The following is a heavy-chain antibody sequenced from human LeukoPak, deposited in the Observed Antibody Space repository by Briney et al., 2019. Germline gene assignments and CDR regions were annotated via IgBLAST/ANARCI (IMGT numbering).Heavy chain of an antibody. D-gene: IGHD3-22*01. CDR1: GGSFSGYY. J-gene: IGHJ4*02. CDR3: ARGPPTDYYDSSGFYYVFDY. CDR2: INHSGST. Sequence: PSETLSLTCAVYGGSFSGYYWSWIRQPPGKGLEWIGEINHSGSTNYNPSLKSRVTISGDTSKNQFSLKLSSVTAADTAVYFCARGPPTDYYDSSGFYYVFDYWGQGTLVTVSS. V-gene: IGHV4-34*01.